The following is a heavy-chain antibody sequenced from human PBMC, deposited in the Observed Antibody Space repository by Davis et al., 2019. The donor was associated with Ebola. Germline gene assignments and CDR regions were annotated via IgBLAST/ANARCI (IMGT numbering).Heavy chain of an antibody. CDR2: ISYDRSNK. CDR1: GFTFSSYA. J-gene: IGHJ5*02. D-gene: IGHD2-21*02. V-gene: IGHV3-30-3*01. Sequence: GESLKISCAASGFTFSSYAMHWVRQAPGKGLEWVAVISYDRSNKYYADSVKGRFTISRDNSKNTLYLQMNSLRAEDTAVYYCARDGWGVVTVSGRSWFDPWGQGTLVIVSS. CDR3: ARDGWGVVTVSGRSWFDP.